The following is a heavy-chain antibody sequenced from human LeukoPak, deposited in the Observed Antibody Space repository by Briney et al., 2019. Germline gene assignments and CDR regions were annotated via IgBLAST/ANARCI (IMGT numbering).Heavy chain of an antibody. V-gene: IGHV3-23*01. CDR2: ISGSDGST. CDR1: GFTFSSYA. Sequence: GGSLRLSCAASGFTFSSYAMSWVRQAPGKGLEWVSAISGSDGSTYYADSVKGRFTISRDNSKNTLYLQMNSLRAEDTAVYYCAKDASFLIAVAGLGFDYWGQGTLVTVSS. CDR3: AKDASFLIAVAGLGFDY. J-gene: IGHJ4*02. D-gene: IGHD6-19*01.